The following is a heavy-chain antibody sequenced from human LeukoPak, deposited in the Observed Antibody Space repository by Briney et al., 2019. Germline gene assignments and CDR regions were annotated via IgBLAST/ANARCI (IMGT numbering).Heavy chain of an antibody. CDR3: AKAGPFYFDY. Sequence: GGSLRLSCAASGFTFSSYAMSWVRQAPGKGLEWVSGVTSGGNIYYADSVKGRFTISRDNSKNTLHPQMNSLRAEDTAVYFCAKAGPFYFDYWGQGTLVTVSS. V-gene: IGHV3-23*01. D-gene: IGHD3-10*01. CDR2: VTSGGNI. CDR1: GFTFSSYA. J-gene: IGHJ4*02.